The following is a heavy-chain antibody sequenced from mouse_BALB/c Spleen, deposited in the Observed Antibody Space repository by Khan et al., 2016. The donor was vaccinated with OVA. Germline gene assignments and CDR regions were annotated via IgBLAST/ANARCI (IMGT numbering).Heavy chain of an antibody. V-gene: IGHV1-7*01. Sequence: QVQLKQSGAELAKPGASVKMSCKASGYTFINYWILWVKQRPGQGLEWIGYINPSTGYTEYNQNFKDKATLTADKSYSTDYMQLSSLTSEDSAVYYCARRGLRWDFDYWGQGTTLTVSS. CDR1: GYTFINYW. CDR2: INPSTGYT. J-gene: IGHJ2*01. D-gene: IGHD1-1*01. CDR3: ARRGLRWDFDY.